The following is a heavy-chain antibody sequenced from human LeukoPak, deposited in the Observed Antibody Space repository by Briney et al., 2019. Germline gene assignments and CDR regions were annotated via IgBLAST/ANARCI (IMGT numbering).Heavy chain of an antibody. D-gene: IGHD5-12*01. Sequence: SGGSLRLSCATSGFTFGTYAISWVRQGPGKGLEWVARISNAAGTTNYADSVRGRFTISRDNSQNTLYLQMSSLRVEDTAEYYCAKDGLRGYDLDSWGQGTLVIVSS. CDR3: AKDGLRGYDLDS. J-gene: IGHJ4*02. V-gene: IGHV3-23*01. CDR1: GFTFGTYA. CDR2: ISNAAGTT.